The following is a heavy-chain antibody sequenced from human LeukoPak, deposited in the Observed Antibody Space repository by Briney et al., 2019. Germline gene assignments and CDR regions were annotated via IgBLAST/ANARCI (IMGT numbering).Heavy chain of an antibody. J-gene: IGHJ4*02. V-gene: IGHV3-21*01. CDR3: ARMTVGGGSIAVAGRGYFDY. D-gene: IGHD6-19*01. Sequence: GGSLTLSCAAAGFTFTDYSMNWVRQAPGKGLEWVSTISSDSGHIYYADSVKGRFTISRDNAENSLYLQINSLRAEDTAVYYCARMTVGGGSIAVAGRGYFDYWGQGTLVTVSS. CDR1: GFTFTDYS. CDR2: ISSDSGHI.